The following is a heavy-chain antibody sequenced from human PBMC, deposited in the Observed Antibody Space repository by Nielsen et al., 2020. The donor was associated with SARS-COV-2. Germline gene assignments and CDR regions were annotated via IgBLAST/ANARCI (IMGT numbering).Heavy chain of an antibody. CDR1: GFTFSSYA. CDR3: ARAYYYDSSGYYYYYYGMDV. CDR2: ISYDGSNK. J-gene: IGHJ6*02. D-gene: IGHD3-22*01. Sequence: GESLKISCAASGFTFSSYAMHWVRQAPDKGLEWVAVISYDGSNKYYADSVKGRFTISRDNSKNTLYLQMNSLRAEDTAVYYCARAYYYDSSGYYYYYYGMDVWGQGTTVTVSS. V-gene: IGHV3-30-3*01.